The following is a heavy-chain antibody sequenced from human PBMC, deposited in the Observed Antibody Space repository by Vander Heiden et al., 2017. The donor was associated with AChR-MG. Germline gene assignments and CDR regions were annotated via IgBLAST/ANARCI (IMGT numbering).Heavy chain of an antibody. Sequence: EVQLVESGGGLVKPGGSLRLSCAGAGLSSYSMSWVRQAPGKGLEWVASLSSSHSYIYYAESVEGRFTISRDNAKNSLYLQMNSLRAEDTAVYYCATFSRDSSGYYDFDSWGQGTQVTVSS. V-gene: IGHV3-21*01. J-gene: IGHJ4*02. CDR3: ATFSRDSSGYYDFDS. CDR2: LSSSHSYI. CDR1: GLSSYS. D-gene: IGHD3-22*01.